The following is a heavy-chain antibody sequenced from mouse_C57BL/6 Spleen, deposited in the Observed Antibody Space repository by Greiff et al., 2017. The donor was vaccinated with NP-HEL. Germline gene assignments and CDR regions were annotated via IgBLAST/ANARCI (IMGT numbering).Heavy chain of an antibody. CDR3: ASLITTHWYFDV. D-gene: IGHD1-1*01. Sequence: VQLQQSGAELVKPGASVKLSCTASGFNIKDYYMPWVKQRTEQGLEWIGRIDPEDGETKYAPKFQGKATITADTSSNTAYLQLSSLTSEDTAVYYCASLITTHWYFDVWGTGTTVTVSS. J-gene: IGHJ1*03. CDR1: GFNIKDYY. V-gene: IGHV14-2*01. CDR2: IDPEDGET.